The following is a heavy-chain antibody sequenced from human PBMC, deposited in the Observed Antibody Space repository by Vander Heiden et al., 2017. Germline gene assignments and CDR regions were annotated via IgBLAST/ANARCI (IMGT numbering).Heavy chain of an antibody. CDR1: GFTFSSYG. V-gene: IGHV3-30*18. CDR2: ISYDGSNK. CDR3: AKDLGGYGDPLYYYGMDV. Sequence: QVQLVESGGGVVQPGRSLRLSCAASGFTFSSYGLHWVRQAPGKGLGWVAVISYDGSNKYYADSVKGRFTISRDNSKNTLYLQMNSLRAEDTAVYYCAKDLGGYGDPLYYYGMDVWGQGTTVTVSS. J-gene: IGHJ6*02. D-gene: IGHD4-17*01.